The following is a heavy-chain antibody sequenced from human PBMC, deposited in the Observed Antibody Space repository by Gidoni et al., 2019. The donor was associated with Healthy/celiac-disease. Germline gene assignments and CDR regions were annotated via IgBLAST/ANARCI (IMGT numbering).Heavy chain of an antibody. D-gene: IGHD1-7*01. Sequence: QVQLVESGGGVVQPGRSLRLSCAASGFTFSSYAMHWVRQAPGKGLEWGAVISYDGSNKYYADSVKGRFTISRDNSKNTLYLQMNSLRAEDTAVYYCATGTELELLVYWGQGTLVTVSS. CDR2: ISYDGSNK. J-gene: IGHJ4*02. CDR3: ATGTELELLVY. CDR1: GFTFSSYA. V-gene: IGHV3-30*04.